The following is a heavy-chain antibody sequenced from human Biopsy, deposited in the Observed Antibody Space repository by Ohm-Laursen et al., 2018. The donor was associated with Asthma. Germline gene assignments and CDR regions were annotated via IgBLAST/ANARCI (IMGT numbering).Heavy chain of an antibody. D-gene: IGHD3-22*01. V-gene: IGHV3-53*01. Sequence: SLRLSCTASGFAVSRDYMFWVRQAPGKGLEWVSVIYSGGTSHTADSVRGRFTISRDSSKNTLSLQMHSLRAEDTAVYYCARGDSSNWSHYYFDYWGQGTLVTVSS. CDR2: IYSGGTS. CDR3: ARGDSSNWSHYYFDY. J-gene: IGHJ4*02. CDR1: GFAVSRDY.